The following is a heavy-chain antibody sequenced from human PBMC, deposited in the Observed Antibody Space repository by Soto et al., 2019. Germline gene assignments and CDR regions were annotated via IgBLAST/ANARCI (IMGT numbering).Heavy chain of an antibody. Sequence: SETLSLTCTVSGGSISSGGYYWSWIRQHPGKGLEWIGYIYYSGSTYYNPSLKSRVTISVDTSKNQFSLKLSSVTAADTAVYYCARKEQWLVQGAFDYWGQGTLVTVSS. J-gene: IGHJ4*02. D-gene: IGHD6-19*01. CDR2: IYYSGST. CDR1: GGSISSGGYY. V-gene: IGHV4-31*03. CDR3: ARKEQWLVQGAFDY.